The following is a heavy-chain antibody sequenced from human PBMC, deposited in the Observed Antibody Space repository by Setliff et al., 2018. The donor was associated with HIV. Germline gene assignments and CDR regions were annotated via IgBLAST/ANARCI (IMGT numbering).Heavy chain of an antibody. J-gene: IGHJ4*02. Sequence: PGGSLRLSCAASGFTFSAYAMTWVRRAPGKGLEWVSATTSNGRTTDYAESVRGRFTISRDNAKNSLYLQMNSLRAEDTAVYYCARLSYSSSPSDYWGQGTLVTVSS. CDR2: TTSNGRTT. D-gene: IGHD6-13*01. V-gene: IGHV3-23*01. CDR1: GFTFSAYA. CDR3: ARLSYSSSPSDY.